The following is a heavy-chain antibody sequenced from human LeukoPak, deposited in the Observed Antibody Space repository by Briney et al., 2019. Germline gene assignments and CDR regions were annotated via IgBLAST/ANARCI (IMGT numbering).Heavy chain of an antibody. CDR2: IIPIFGTA. J-gene: IGHJ4*02. V-gene: IGHV1-69*05. CDR3: ARDYSSGYYY. CDR1: GGAFSSYA. Sequence: SVKVSCKASGGAFSSYAIRWVRQDPGQGLEWMGGIIPIFGTANYAQKFQGRVTITTDESTSTAYMELTSLRSEDTAVYYCARDYSSGYYYWGQGTLVTVSS. D-gene: IGHD3-22*01.